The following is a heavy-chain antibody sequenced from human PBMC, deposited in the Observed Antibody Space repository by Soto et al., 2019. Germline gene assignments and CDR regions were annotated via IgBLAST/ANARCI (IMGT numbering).Heavy chain of an antibody. V-gene: IGHV1-2*02. D-gene: IGHD3-9*01. CDR1: GYTFTGYY. J-gene: IGHJ6*02. CDR2: INPNSGGT. CDR3: ARGGTQYYDILTGYPDWDV. Sequence: ASLKVSCKASGYTFTGYYMHWVRQAPGQGLEWMGWINPNSGGTNYAQKFQGRVTMTRDTSISTAYMELSRLRSDDTAVYYCARGGTQYYDILTGYPDWDVWGQGTTVTVSS.